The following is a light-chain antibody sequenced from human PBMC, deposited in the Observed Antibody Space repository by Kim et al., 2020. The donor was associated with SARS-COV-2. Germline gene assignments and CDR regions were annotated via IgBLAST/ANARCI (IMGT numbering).Light chain of an antibody. CDR1: QNIDIW. Sequence: ASVGDRVIITCRASQNIDIWLAWYQQKPGKAPKFLIYKASNLESGVPSRFSGSGSGTEFTLTITSLQPDDFATYYCQQYDSYPFTFGPGTKVDIK. V-gene: IGKV1-5*03. CDR3: QQYDSYPFT. J-gene: IGKJ3*01. CDR2: KAS.